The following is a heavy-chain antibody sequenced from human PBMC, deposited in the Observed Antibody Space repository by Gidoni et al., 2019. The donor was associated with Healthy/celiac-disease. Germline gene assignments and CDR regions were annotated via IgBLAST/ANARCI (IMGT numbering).Heavy chain of an antibody. Sequence: QVQLVESGGGLVKPGGSLRLSCAASGFTFSDSSMSWIRQAPGKGLEWVSYISSSSSYTNYADSVKGRFTISRDNAKNSLYLQMNSLRAEDTAVYYCARGPADCSSTSCYGSLDYWGQGTLVTVSS. CDR3: ARGPADCSSTSCYGSLDY. J-gene: IGHJ4*02. V-gene: IGHV3-11*06. CDR1: GFTFSDSS. CDR2: ISSSSSYT. D-gene: IGHD2-2*01.